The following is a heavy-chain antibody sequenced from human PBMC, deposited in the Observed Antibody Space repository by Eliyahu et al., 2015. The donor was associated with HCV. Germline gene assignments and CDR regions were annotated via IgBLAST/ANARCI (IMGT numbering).Heavy chain of an antibody. Sequence: EVQLLESGGGLVQPGGSLXLSCXASGFXFSSYAMSWVRQAPGEGVEWVSAISGSGGSTYYADSVKGRFTISRDNSKNTLYLQMNSLRAEDTTVYYCAKEFLYGDYAYDFDYWGQGTLVTVSS. D-gene: IGHD4-17*01. CDR3: AKEFLYGDYAYDFDY. J-gene: IGHJ4*02. CDR1: GFXFSSYA. CDR2: ISGSGGST. V-gene: IGHV3-23*01.